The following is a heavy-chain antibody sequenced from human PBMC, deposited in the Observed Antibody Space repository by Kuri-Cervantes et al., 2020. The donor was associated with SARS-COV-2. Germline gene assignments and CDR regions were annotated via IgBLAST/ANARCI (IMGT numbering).Heavy chain of an antibody. Sequence: SETLSLTCTVSGGSISSYYGSWIRQPPGKGLEYIGYIYYSGTTNYNPSLKSRVTISVDTSKSQFSLKLSSVTAADTAMYFCARGNGAVATSGYWYFDLWGRGTLVTVSS. CDR1: GGSISSYY. V-gene: IGHV4-59*01. CDR2: IYYSGTT. J-gene: IGHJ2*01. D-gene: IGHD6-19*01. CDR3: ARGNGAVATSGYWYFDL.